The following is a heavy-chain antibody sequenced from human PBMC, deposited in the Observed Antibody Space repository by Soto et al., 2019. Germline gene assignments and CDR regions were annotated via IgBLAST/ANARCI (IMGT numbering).Heavy chain of an antibody. CDR1: GFTFSDHY. V-gene: IGHV3-72*01. D-gene: IGHD6-13*01. CDR2: IKNKANSYTT. J-gene: IGHJ4*02. Sequence: GGSLRLSCAASGFTFSDHYMDWVRQAPGKGLEWVGRIKNKANSYTTEYAAPVKVRIIISRDDSTNSVFLQMNRLKTDDTVLFNVTRVSLSSRCSSDSWDQGILVTVS. CDR3: TRVSLSSRCSSDS.